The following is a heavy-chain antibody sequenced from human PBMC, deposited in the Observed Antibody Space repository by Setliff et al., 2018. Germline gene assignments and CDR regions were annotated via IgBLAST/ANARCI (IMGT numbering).Heavy chain of an antibody. Sequence: SGGSLRLSCAASGCTFRNAWMSWVRQAPGKGLEWVCRIKSKTEGGTTDYAAPVKGRFTISRDDSKNTLYLQMNSLKTEDTAVYYCTTDTSKQWLVRWAPGEFDYWGQGTLVTVSS. CDR1: GCTFRNAW. V-gene: IGHV3-15*01. J-gene: IGHJ4*02. CDR3: TTDTSKQWLVRWAPGEFDY. D-gene: IGHD6-19*01. CDR2: IKSKTEGGTT.